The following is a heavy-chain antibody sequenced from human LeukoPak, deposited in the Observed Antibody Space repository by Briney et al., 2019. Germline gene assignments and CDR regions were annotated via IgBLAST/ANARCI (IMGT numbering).Heavy chain of an antibody. J-gene: IGHJ3*02. V-gene: IGHV1-18*01. CDR2: ISAYNGNT. D-gene: IGHD6-19*01. CDR1: GYTFTSYG. CDR3: ARDQHVGSGWGSDAFDI. Sequence: ASVKVSCKASGYTFTSYGISWVRQAPGQGLEWMGWISAYNGNTNYAQKLQGRVTMTTDTSTSTAYMELRSLRSDDTAVYYCARDQHVGSGWGSDAFDIWGQGTMVPVSS.